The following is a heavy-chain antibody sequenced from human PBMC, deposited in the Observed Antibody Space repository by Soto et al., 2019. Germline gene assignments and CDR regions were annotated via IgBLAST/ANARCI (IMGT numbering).Heavy chain of an antibody. CDR3: ARGPSTVATWLDY. CDR1: GYTFTAYY. CDR2: LKXNGGTX. J-gene: IGHJ4*02. D-gene: IGHD4-17*01. Sequence: VKVSCKASGYTFTAYYIQWVRQAPGQXIEWMGILKXNGGTXYYADSVKGRXXISRDKSXXTLYIQMGSLRAEDMAVYYCARGPSTVATWLDYWGKGTLVTVYS. V-gene: IGHV1-46*04.